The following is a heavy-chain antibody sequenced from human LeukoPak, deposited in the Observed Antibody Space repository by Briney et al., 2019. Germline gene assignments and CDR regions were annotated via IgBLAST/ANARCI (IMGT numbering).Heavy chain of an antibody. CDR1: GYTFTSYG. J-gene: IGHJ6*03. CDR3: ARVIGQQLAQTYYYYYYMDV. V-gene: IGHV1-18*01. Sequence: ASVKVSCKASGYTFTSYGISWVRQAPGQGLEWMGWISAYNGNTNYAQKLQGRVTMTTDTSTSTAYMELRSLRSDDTAVYYCARVIGQQLAQTYYYYYYMDVWGKGTTVTVSS. CDR2: ISAYNGNT. D-gene: IGHD6-6*01.